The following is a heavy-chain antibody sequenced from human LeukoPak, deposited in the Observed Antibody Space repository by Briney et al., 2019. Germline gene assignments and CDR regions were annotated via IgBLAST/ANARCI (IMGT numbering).Heavy chain of an antibody. CDR1: GYTFTGYY. J-gene: IGHJ4*02. CDR3: ARRGYEFSDLDN. D-gene: IGHD3/OR15-3a*01. Sequence: ASVKVSCKASGYTFTGYYMHWVRQAPGHGLEWMGWINPNNGDTNFAQKFQGRVAMTRDTAMNTVYMELSSLRSDDTTVYYCARRGYEFSDLDNWGQGTVVTVSS. V-gene: IGHV1-2*02. CDR2: INPNNGDT.